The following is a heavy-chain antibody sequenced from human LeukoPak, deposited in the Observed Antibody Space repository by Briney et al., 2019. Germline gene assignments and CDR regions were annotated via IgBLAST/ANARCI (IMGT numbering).Heavy chain of an antibody. J-gene: IGHJ4*02. D-gene: IGHD5-18*01. V-gene: IGHV4-34*01. CDR2: INHSGST. Sequence: SETLSLTCTVSGGSISSYYWSWIRQPPGKGLEWIGEINHSGSTNYNPSLKSRVTISVDTSKNQFSLKLSSVTAADTAVYYCARGLRAMDYWGQGTLVTVSS. CDR1: GGSISSYY. CDR3: ARGLRAMDY.